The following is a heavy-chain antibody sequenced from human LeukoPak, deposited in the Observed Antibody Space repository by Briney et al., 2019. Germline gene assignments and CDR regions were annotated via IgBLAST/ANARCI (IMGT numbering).Heavy chain of an antibody. Sequence: PGGSLRLSCAASGFTFSSYTMNWVRQAPGKGLEWVSFISSTSSYIYYADSVKGRFTISRDNAKNSLYLQMNSLRAEDTAVYYCATGGTYFDCWGQGTLVTVSS. CDR2: ISSTSSYI. CDR1: GFTFSSYT. J-gene: IGHJ4*02. V-gene: IGHV3-21*01. D-gene: IGHD1-26*01. CDR3: ATGGTYFDC.